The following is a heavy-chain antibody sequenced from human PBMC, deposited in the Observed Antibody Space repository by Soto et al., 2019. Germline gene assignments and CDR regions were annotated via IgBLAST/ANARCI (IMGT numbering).Heavy chain of an antibody. D-gene: IGHD1-26*01. Sequence: GXSXKVSYKASGYAXTSYAMDLVRQAPGQRLGWMGWINAGNGNTKYSQKFQGRVTMTRDTSASTAYIELSSLRPEDPPVYYCARGLGELLRGVLGAFDIWGQGTMATVSS. V-gene: IGHV1-3*01. CDR2: INAGNGNT. CDR3: ARGLGELLRGVLGAFDI. J-gene: IGHJ3*02. CDR1: GYAXTSYA.